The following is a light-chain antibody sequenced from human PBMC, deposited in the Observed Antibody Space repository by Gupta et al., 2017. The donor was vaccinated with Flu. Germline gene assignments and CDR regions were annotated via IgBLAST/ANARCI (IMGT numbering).Light chain of an antibody. V-gene: IGLV3-1*01. CDR3: LACYNNAWV. J-gene: IGLJ3*02. CDR1: KWAEKF. CDR2: KDD. Sequence: GKKWAEKFVYWYRQTPSQPPVLVNYKDDKRPSGLPDRFYGSNSGNTAILTISGTQAMDEAYYYCLACYNNAWVFGGGTKLTVL.